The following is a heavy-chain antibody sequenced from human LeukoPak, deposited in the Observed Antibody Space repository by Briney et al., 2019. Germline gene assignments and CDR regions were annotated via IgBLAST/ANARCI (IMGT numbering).Heavy chain of an antibody. CDR3: ARVQGSSGPGIFEY. Sequence: GGSLRLSCAASGFTFSNYWMSWVRQAPGKGLEWVANINQDGSEKYYVDSVKGRFTISRDNARSSLYLQMNNLRVKDTAVYYCARVQGSSGPGIFEYWGQGTLVPVSS. D-gene: IGHD6-19*01. J-gene: IGHJ4*02. CDR2: INQDGSEK. CDR1: GFTFSNYW. V-gene: IGHV3-7*01.